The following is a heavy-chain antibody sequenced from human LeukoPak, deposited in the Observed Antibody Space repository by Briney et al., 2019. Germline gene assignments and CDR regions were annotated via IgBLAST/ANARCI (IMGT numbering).Heavy chain of an antibody. CDR1: GYTFTGYY. J-gene: IGHJ4*02. CDR3: AREGQQLVSFDY. D-gene: IGHD6-13*01. Sequence: ASVKVSCKASGYTFTGYYMHWVRQAPGQGLEWMGIINPSGGSTSYAQKFQGRVTMTRDMSTSTVYMELSSLRSEDTAVYYCAREGQQLVSFDYWGQGTLVTVSS. V-gene: IGHV1-46*01. CDR2: INPSGGST.